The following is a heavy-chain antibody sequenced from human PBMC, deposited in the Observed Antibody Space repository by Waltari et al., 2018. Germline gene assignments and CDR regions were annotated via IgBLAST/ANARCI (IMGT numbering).Heavy chain of an antibody. D-gene: IGHD2-2*01. J-gene: IGHJ4*01. CDR1: GFTFSSYS. CDR3: ARDGPSSTSIDY. CDR2: ISSSSTI. Sequence: EVQLVESGGGLVQPGGSLRLSCAASGFTFSSYSMNWVRQAPGKGLEWVSYISSSSTIYYADSVKGRFTISRDNAKNSLYLQMNSLRAEDTAVYYCARDGPSSTSIDYWGHGTLVTVSS. V-gene: IGHV3-48*04.